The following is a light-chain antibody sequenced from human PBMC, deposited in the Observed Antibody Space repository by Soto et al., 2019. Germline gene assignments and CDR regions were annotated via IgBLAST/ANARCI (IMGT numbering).Light chain of an antibody. CDR1: SSDVGSYNY. J-gene: IGLJ3*02. CDR3: SSYTTSSTRV. CDR2: DVS. Sequence: QSALTQPASVSGSPGQSITISCTGTSSDVGSYNYVSWYQQHPAKAPKLMIYDVSNRPSGVSNRFSGSKSGNTASLTISGLQSEDDADYYCSSYTTSSTRVFGGGTKVTVL. V-gene: IGLV2-14*01.